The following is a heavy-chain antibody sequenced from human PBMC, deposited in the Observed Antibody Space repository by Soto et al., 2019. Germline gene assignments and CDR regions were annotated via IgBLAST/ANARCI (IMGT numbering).Heavy chain of an antibody. V-gene: IGHV4-34*01. CDR1: GAPFSGYY. CDR3: ARGREIFGAVTQFEY. J-gene: IGHJ4*02. Sequence: SETLSLPCAVYGAPFSGYYWTWIRQPPGKGLESIGEINHTGSTKYDPSLKSRVTISLDTSKNHFSLSLRSVTAADTAVYYCARGREIFGAVTQFEYWGQGTQVTVSS. CDR2: INHTGST. D-gene: IGHD3-3*01.